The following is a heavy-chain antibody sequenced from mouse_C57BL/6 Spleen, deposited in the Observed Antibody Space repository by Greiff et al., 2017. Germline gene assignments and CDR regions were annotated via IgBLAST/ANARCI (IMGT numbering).Heavy chain of an antibody. CDR3: GRKRDYGCKGDY. D-gene: IGHD1-1*01. J-gene: IGHJ2*01. CDR1: GYTFTNYC. V-gene: IGHV1-81*01. Sequence: VQLQQSGAELARPGASVKMSCKASGYTFTNYCISWVKPRPGQGLEWIGEIYPRSGDTYYNEKFKGKATLTAGKSSSTAYMELRSLTTADSAVDYCGRKRDYGCKGDYWGKGTTLTVSS. CDR2: IYPRSGDT.